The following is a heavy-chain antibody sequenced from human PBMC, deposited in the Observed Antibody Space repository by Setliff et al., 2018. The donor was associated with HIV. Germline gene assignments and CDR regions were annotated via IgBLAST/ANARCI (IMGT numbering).Heavy chain of an antibody. J-gene: IGHJ4*02. D-gene: IGHD5-18*01. CDR3: GRLSETAMASFDS. CDR1: GGSIISYH. V-gene: IGHV4-4*08. Sequence: SETLSLTCSVSGGSIISYHWSWIRQSPGKGLEWIGYIYKSGTTNYSSSLKSRVTISADPSKNQFSLKLTSVTAADTAVYYCGRLSETAMASFDSWGQGTLVTVSS. CDR2: IYKSGTT.